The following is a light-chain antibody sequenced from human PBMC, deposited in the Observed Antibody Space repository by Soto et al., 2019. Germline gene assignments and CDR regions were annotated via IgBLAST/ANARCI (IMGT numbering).Light chain of an antibody. J-gene: IGLJ1*01. CDR1: SSDVGSYNR. CDR2: DVS. V-gene: IGLV2-18*02. Sequence: HSALTKPPSVYGAPGQSVAISCTGTSSDVGSYNRVSWYQQPPGTAPKLMIYDVSNRPSGVPDRFSGSKSGNTASLTISGLQAEDEADYYCSSFTTSSTYVFGTGTKVTVL. CDR3: SSFTTSSTYV.